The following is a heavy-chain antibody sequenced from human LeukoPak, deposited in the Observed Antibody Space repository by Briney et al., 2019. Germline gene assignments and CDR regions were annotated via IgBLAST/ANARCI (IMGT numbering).Heavy chain of an antibody. J-gene: IGHJ4*02. CDR3: ARAPIAYYYDSSGSFDY. CDR2: IYYSGST. Sequence: SETLSLTCTVSGGSISSYYWSWIRQPPGKGLEWIGYIYYSGSTNYNPSLKSRVTISVDTSKNQFSPKLSSVTAADTAVYYCARAPIAYYYDSSGSFDYWGQGTLVTVSS. D-gene: IGHD3-22*01. CDR1: GGSISSYY. V-gene: IGHV4-59*01.